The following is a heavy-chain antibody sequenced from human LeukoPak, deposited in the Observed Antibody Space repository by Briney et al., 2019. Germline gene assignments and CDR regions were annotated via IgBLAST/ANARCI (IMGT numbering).Heavy chain of an antibody. CDR3: ARPECSTSCFDHWFDP. CDR2: IYYSGST. D-gene: IGHD2-2*01. V-gene: IGHV4-39*01. Sequence: PSETLSLTCTVSGGSISSSSYYWGWIRQPPGKGLEWIGSIYYSGSTYYNPSLKSRVTISVDTSKNQFSLKLSSVTAADTAVYYCARPECSTSCFDHWFDPWGQGTLVTVSS. CDR1: GGSISSSSYY. J-gene: IGHJ5*02.